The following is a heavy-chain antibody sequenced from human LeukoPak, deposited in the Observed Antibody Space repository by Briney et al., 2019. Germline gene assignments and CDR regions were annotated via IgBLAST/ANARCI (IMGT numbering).Heavy chain of an antibody. CDR3: AEVGYDSSGYYLDY. CDR1: GFTFSSYA. D-gene: IGHD3-22*01. Sequence: GGSLRLSCAASGFTFSSYAMSWVRQAPGKGLEWVSAISGSGGSTYYADSVKGRFTISRDNSKNTLYLQMNSLRAEDTAVYYCAEVGYDSSGYYLDYGGQGTLVTVSS. J-gene: IGHJ4*02. V-gene: IGHV3-23*01. CDR2: ISGSGGST.